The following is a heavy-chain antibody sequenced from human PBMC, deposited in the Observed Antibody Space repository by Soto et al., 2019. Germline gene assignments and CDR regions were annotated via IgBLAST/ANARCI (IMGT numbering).Heavy chain of an antibody. J-gene: IGHJ3*02. CDR2: IRPSGTYV. Sequence: EVQLVESGGGLVKPGESLSLSCAASGFGFINYNMKWVRQAPGKGLEWVSSIRPSGTYVFYAGSVRGRFTIFRDDAKNSLHLQMNSLRAEDTALYYCATIGDRDGVDIWGHGKMVNVSA. V-gene: IGHV3-21*06. CDR1: GFGFINYN. D-gene: IGHD4-17*01. CDR3: ATIGDRDGVDI.